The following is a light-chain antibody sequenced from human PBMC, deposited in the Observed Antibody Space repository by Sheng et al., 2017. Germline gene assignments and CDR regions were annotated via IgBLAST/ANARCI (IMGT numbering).Light chain of an antibody. Sequence: DIQMTQSPSSVSASVGDTVTITCRASQDVSTWLGWYQQKPGKVPNLLIYAVSRLHSGVPSRFSGSGSGTEFILTINSLQPEDFASYSCQQFLSYPITFGQGTRLEIK. J-gene: IGKJ5*01. CDR2: AVS. CDR3: QQFLSYPIT. CDR1: QDVSTW. V-gene: IGKV1-12*01.